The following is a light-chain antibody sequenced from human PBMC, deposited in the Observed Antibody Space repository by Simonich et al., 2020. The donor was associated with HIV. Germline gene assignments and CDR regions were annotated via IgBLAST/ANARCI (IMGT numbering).Light chain of an antibody. V-gene: IGLV1-47*01. J-gene: IGLJ1*01. CDR1: SSNIGSNY. Sequence: QSVLTQPPSASGTPGQRVTIPCSGSSSNIGSNYVYWYQQLPGTAPKLLIYRNNQRPSGVPDRFFGSKSGTSASLAIGGLQSEDEADYYCATWDDSLSGYVFGAGTKVTVL. CDR2: RNN. CDR3: ATWDDSLSGYV.